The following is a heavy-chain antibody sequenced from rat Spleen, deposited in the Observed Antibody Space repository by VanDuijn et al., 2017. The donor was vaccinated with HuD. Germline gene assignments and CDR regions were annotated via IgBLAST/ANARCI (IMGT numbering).Heavy chain of an antibody. CDR2: ITYSGST. CDR3: ARYIGNNSGFAY. V-gene: IGHV3-1*01. CDR1: GYSITSNY. J-gene: IGHJ3*01. D-gene: IGHD4-3*01. Sequence: EVQLQESGPGLVKPSQSLSLTCSVTGYSITSNYWGWIRKFPGNKMEWMGYITYSGSTGYNPSLKSRISITRDTSKNQFFLQLKSVTTEDTATYYCARYIGNNSGFAYWGQGTLVTVSS.